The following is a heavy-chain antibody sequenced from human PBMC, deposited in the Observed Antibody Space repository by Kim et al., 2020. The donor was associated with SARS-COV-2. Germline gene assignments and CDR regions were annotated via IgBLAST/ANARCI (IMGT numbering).Heavy chain of an antibody. CDR2: IYYSGGT. Sequence: SETLSLTCTVSGGSISSGGYYWSWIRQHPGKGLEWIGYIYYSGGTYYNPSLKSRVTISVDTSKNQFSLKLSSVTAADTAVYYCGRGVGYSYGYHFDYWGQGTLVTVSS. J-gene: IGHJ4*02. CDR1: GGSISSGGYY. CDR3: GRGVGYSYGYHFDY. V-gene: IGHV4-31*03. D-gene: IGHD5-18*01.